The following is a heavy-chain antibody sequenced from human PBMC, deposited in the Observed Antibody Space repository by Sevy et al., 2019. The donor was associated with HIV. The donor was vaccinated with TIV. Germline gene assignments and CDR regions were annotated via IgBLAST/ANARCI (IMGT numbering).Heavy chain of an antibody. Sequence: ASVKVSCKASGGTFSSYAISWVRQAPGQGLEWMGGIIPIFGTANYAQKFQGRVTITADKSTSTAYMELSSLRSEDTAVYYCAREVSSYDSSGYYYFDYWGQGTLVTVSS. J-gene: IGHJ4*02. D-gene: IGHD3-22*01. CDR3: AREVSSYDSSGYYYFDY. CDR2: IIPIFGTA. CDR1: GGTFSSYA. V-gene: IGHV1-69*06.